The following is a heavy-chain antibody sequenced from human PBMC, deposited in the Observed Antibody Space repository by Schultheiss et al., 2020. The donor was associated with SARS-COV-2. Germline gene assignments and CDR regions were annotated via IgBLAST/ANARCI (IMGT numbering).Heavy chain of an antibody. D-gene: IGHD2-15*01. CDR2: IYYSGST. J-gene: IGHJ1*01. CDR3: AKTRLYCSGGSCYPEYFQH. Sequence: SETLSLTCTVSGGSISSGGYYWGWIRQPPGKGLEWIGSIYYSGSTYYNPSLKSRVTISVDTSKNQFSLKLSSVTAADTAVYYCAKTRLYCSGGSCYPEYFQHWGQGTLVTVSS. V-gene: IGHV4-39*07. CDR1: GGSISSGGYY.